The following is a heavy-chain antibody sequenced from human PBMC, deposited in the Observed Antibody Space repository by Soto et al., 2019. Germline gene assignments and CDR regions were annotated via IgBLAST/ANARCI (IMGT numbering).Heavy chain of an antibody. CDR2: VSHDGRNT. V-gene: IGHV3-30*18. CDR1: GFTFIDYA. D-gene: IGHD6-19*01. Sequence: GGSLRLSCAASGFTFIDYAMHWVRQAPCKGLEWVAVVSHDGRNTHYADSVKGRFTISRDSSKNTVSLEMTSLRAEDTAVYYCAKGGRQWLVTSDFNYWGQGALVTVSP. CDR3: AKGGRQWLVTSDFNY. J-gene: IGHJ4*02.